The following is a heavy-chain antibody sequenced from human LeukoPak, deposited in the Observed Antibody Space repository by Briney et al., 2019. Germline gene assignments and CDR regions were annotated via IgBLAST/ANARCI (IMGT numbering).Heavy chain of an antibody. CDR1: GGSFSGYY. Sequence: SETLSLTCAVYGGSFSGYYWRWIRQPPGKGLDWIGEINHSGSTNYNPSLKSRVTISVDTSKNQFSLKLSSVTAADTAVYYCARPRYSSGWAFDYWGQGTLVTVSS. D-gene: IGHD6-19*01. V-gene: IGHV4-34*01. CDR3: ARPRYSSGWAFDY. CDR2: INHSGST. J-gene: IGHJ4*02.